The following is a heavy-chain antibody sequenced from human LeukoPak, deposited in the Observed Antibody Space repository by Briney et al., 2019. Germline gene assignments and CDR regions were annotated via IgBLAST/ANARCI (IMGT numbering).Heavy chain of an antibody. CDR2: IIPIFGTA. Sequence: SVKVSCKASGGIFSSYAISWVRQAPGQGLEWMGGIIPIFGTANYAQKFQGRVTITADKSTSTAYMELSSLRSEDTAVYYCASIGYCSGGSCRHRDYWGQGTLVTVSS. D-gene: IGHD2-15*01. V-gene: IGHV1-69*06. CDR3: ASIGYCSGGSCRHRDY. J-gene: IGHJ4*02. CDR1: GGIFSSYA.